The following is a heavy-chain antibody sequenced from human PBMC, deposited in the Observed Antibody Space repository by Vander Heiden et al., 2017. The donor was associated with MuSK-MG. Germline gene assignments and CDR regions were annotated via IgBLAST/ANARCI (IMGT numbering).Heavy chain of an antibody. Sequence: QVQLVESGGGVVQPGRSLRLSCAASGFTFSSYGMHWVRQAPGKGLEWVAVIWYDGSNKYYADSVKGRFTISRDNSKNTLYLQMNSLRAEDTAVYYCAKDPGLRHTIEHWGQGTLVTVSS. CDR2: IWYDGSNK. CDR3: AKDPGLRHTIEH. D-gene: IGHD3-10*01. J-gene: IGHJ1*01. V-gene: IGHV3-33*06. CDR1: GFTFSSYG.